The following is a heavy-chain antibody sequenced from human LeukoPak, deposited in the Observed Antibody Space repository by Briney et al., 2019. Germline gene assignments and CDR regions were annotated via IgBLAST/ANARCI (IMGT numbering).Heavy chain of an antibody. CDR1: DFTFSNYW. CDR3: ARAPPSNGYAYHFDI. CDR2: IYSDGSIT. D-gene: IGHD5-18*01. V-gene: IGHV3-74*03. J-gene: IGHJ3*02. Sequence: HPGGSLRLSCAASDFTFSNYWMPWVRQAPGKGLVWVSRIYSDGSITTYTDSVKGRFTISRDNAKNTLYLHMNSLRVEDTAVYYCARAPPSNGYAYHFDIWGQGTMVTVSS.